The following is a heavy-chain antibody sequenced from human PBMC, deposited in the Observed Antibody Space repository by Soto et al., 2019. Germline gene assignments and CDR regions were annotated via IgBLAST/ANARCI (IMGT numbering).Heavy chain of an antibody. J-gene: IGHJ3*02. CDR2: ISYDGSNK. V-gene: IGHV3-30*18. Sequence: GGSLRLSCAASGFTFSSYGMHWVRQAPGKGLEWVAVISYDGSNKYYADSVKGRFTISRDNSKNTLYLQMNSLRAEDTAVYYCAKERPGGEWELLGAFGIWGQGTMVTVSS. D-gene: IGHD1-26*01. CDR3: AKERPGGEWELLGAFGI. CDR1: GFTFSSYG.